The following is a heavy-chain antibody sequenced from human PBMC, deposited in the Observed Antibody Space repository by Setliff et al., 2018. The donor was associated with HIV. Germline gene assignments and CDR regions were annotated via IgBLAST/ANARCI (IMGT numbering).Heavy chain of an antibody. CDR2: IIHSGST. CDR3: ARESLNLGELSSNPDASDI. J-gene: IGHJ3*02. CDR1: GGSFSGYS. D-gene: IGHD3-16*02. V-gene: IGHV4-34*12. Sequence: SETLSLTCAVYGGSFSGYSWSWIRQPPGKGLEWIGEIIHSGSTNYNPSLKSRVTISVDTSKNQFSLKLSSVTAADTAVYYCARESLNLGELSSNPDASDIWGQGTMVTVSS.